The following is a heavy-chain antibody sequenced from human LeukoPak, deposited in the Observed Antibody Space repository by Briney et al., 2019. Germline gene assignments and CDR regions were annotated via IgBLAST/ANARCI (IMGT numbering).Heavy chain of an antibody. J-gene: IGHJ3*02. CDR3: ARDSHGFDFSNAFDI. D-gene: IGHD3-3*01. CDR1: GFTFSSYW. CDR2: INSDGSST. Sequence: GGSLRLSCAASGFTFSSYWMHWVRQAPGKGLVWVSRINSDGSSTSYADSVKGRFTISRDNAKNTLYLQMNSLRAEDTAVYYCARDSHGFDFSNAFDIWGQGTMVTVSS. V-gene: IGHV3-74*01.